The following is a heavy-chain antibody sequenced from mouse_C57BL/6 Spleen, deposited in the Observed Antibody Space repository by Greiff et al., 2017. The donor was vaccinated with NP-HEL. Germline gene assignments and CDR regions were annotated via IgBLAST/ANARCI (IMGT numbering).Heavy chain of an antibody. V-gene: IGHV3-6*01. CDR1: GYSITSGYY. CDR2: ISYDGSN. CDR3: ARGEGYFDV. J-gene: IGHJ1*03. Sequence: EVHLVESGPGLVKPSQSLSLTCSVTGYSITSGYYWNWIRQFPGNKLEWMGYISYDGSNNYNPSLKNRISITRDTSKNQFFLKLNSVTTEDTATYYCARGEGYFDVWGTGTTVTVSS.